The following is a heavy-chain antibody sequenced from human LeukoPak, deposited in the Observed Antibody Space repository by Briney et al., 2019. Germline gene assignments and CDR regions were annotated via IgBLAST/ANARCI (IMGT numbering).Heavy chain of an antibody. Sequence: GGSLRLSCAASGFTFSDYYMSWIRQAPGKGLDWVSYISSSSTYTNYADSVKGRFTISRDNAKNSLYLQMNSLRAEDTAVYYCASYRGGSLDYWGQGTLVTVSS. J-gene: IGHJ4*02. V-gene: IGHV3-11*06. D-gene: IGHD5-12*01. CDR3: ASYRGGSLDY. CDR1: GFTFSDYY. CDR2: ISSSSTYT.